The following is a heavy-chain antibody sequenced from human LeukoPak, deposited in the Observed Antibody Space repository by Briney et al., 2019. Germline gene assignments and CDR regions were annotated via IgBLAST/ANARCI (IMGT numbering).Heavy chain of an antibody. CDR3: ARVVGDIVVVPAAHDNWFDP. Sequence: PSETLSLTCTVSGGSVTTYGSCWSWIRQPPGKGLEWIAYDYCGGNTNYNPSLKSRVTISVDTSKNQFSLKLSSVTAADTAVYYCARVVGDIVVVPAAHDNWFDPWGQGTLVTVSS. D-gene: IGHD2-2*01. V-gene: IGHV4-61*08. J-gene: IGHJ5*02. CDR1: GGSVTTYGSC. CDR2: DYCGGNT.